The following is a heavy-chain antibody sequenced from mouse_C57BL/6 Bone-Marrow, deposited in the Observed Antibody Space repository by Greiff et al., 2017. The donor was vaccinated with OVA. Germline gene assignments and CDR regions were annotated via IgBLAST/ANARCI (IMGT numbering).Heavy chain of an antibody. CDR2: IDPSDSYT. J-gene: IGHJ2*01. CDR3: ARGANWADYFDY. D-gene: IGHD4-1*01. Sequence: QVQLKQPGAELVRPGTSVKLSCKASGYTFTSYWMHWVKQRPGQGLEWIGVIDPSDSYTNYNQKFKGKATLTVDTSSSTAYMQLSSLTSEDSAVYYCARGANWADYFDYWGQGTTLTVSS. CDR1: GYTFTSYW. V-gene: IGHV1-59*01.